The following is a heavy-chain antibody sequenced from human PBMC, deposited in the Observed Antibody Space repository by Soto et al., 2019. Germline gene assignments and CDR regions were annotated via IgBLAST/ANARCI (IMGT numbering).Heavy chain of an antibody. Sequence: SETLSLTCTVSGGSISSYYWSWIRQPPGKGLEWIGYIYYSGSTNYNPPLKSRVTISVDTSKNQFSLKLSSVTAADTAVYYCARLNYYGSGSSLDAFDIWGQGTMVTVSS. CDR2: IYYSGST. D-gene: IGHD3-10*01. J-gene: IGHJ3*02. V-gene: IGHV4-59*01. CDR3: ARLNYYGSGSSLDAFDI. CDR1: GGSISSYY.